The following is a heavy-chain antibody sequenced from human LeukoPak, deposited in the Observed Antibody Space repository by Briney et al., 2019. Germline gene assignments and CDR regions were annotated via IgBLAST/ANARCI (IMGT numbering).Heavy chain of an antibody. CDR1: GFTFSSYG. Sequence: GGSLRLSCAASGFTFSSYGMHWVRQAPGKGLEWVSDIWYDGSNKYYADSVKGRFTISRDTSKSTLYLQMNSLRAEDTAVYFCARDSSKRYSSGWQWGHYFDYWGQGTMVTVSS. CDR3: ARDSSKRYSSGWQWGHYFDY. J-gene: IGHJ4*02. V-gene: IGHV3-33*01. D-gene: IGHD6-19*01. CDR2: IWYDGSNK.